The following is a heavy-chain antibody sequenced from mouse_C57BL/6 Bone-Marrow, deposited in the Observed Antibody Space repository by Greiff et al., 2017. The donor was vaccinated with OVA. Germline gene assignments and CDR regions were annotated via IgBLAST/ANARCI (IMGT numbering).Heavy chain of an antibody. CDR1: GFNIKDDY. Sequence: EVQLQQSGAELVRPGASVKLSCTASGFNIKDDYMHWVKQRPEQGLEWIGWIDPENGDTEYASKFQGKATITADTSSNTAYLQLSSLTSEDTAVYYCTTGDGYYFFAYWGQGTLVTVSA. V-gene: IGHV14-4*01. CDR2: IDPENGDT. J-gene: IGHJ3*01. CDR3: TTGDGYYFFAY. D-gene: IGHD2-3*01.